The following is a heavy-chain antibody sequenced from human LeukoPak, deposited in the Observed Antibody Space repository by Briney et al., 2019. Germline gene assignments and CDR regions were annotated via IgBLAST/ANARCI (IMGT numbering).Heavy chain of an antibody. Sequence: GGSLRLSCVASEFTFRSYAMHWVRQAPGKGLEWVATVSYDGSNEYYADSVKGRFTISRDNSKNTLYLQMNTLRPEDTAVYYCASPARRITIFGVPFDYWGQGTLVTVSP. CDR2: VSYDGSNE. V-gene: IGHV3-30-3*01. CDR3: ASPARRITIFGVPFDY. CDR1: EFTFRSYA. J-gene: IGHJ4*02. D-gene: IGHD3-3*01.